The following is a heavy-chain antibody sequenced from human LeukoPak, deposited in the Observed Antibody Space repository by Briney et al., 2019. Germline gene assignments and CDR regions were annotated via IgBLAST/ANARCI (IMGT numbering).Heavy chain of an antibody. J-gene: IGHJ4*02. V-gene: IGHV7-4-1*02. Sequence: ASVKVSCKASGYTFTSYNINWVRQATGQGLEWMGWMNTNTGNPTYAQGFTGRFVFSLDTSVSTAYLQISSLKAEDTAVYYCARVMVRGVIIPYYWGQGTLVTVSS. D-gene: IGHD3-10*01. CDR3: ARVMVRGVIIPYY. CDR1: GYTFTSYN. CDR2: MNTNTGNP.